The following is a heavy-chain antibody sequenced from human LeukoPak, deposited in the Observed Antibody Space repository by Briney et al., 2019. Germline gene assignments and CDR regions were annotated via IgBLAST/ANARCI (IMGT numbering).Heavy chain of an antibody. J-gene: IGHJ3*02. V-gene: IGHV3-48*01. CDR3: ARGPYVWGSYRPNDAFDI. CDR1: GFTFSSYS. Sequence: TGGSLRLSCAASGFTFSSYSMNWVRQAPGKGLEWVSYISSSSSTIYYADSVKGRFTIARDNAKNSLYLQMNSLRAEDTAVYYCARGPYVWGSYRPNDAFDIWGQGTMVTVSS. D-gene: IGHD3-16*02. CDR2: ISSSSSTI.